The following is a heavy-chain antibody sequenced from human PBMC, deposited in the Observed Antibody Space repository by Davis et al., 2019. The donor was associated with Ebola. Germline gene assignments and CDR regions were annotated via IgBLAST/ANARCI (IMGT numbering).Heavy chain of an antibody. CDR3: ARVGTTVTTFDY. CDR1: GYTFTSYG. J-gene: IGHJ4*02. CDR2: ISAYNGNT. V-gene: IGHV1-18*01. D-gene: IGHD4-17*01. Sequence: AASVKVSCKASGYTFTSYGISWVRQAPGQGLEWMGWISAYNGNTNYAQKLQGRVTMTTDTSTSTAYMELSRLRSDDTAVYYCARVGTTVTTFDYWGQGTLVTVSS.